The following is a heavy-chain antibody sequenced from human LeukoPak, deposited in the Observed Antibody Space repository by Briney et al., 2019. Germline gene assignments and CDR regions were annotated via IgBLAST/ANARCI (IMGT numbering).Heavy chain of an antibody. CDR3: ARGWMVRGVISDY. CDR1: GYTFTGYY. V-gene: IGHV1-2*02. J-gene: IGHJ4*02. CDR2: ISPNSGGT. D-gene: IGHD3-10*01. Sequence: ASVKVSCKASGYTFTGYYIHWVRQAPGQGLEWMGWISPNSGGTNNAQKFQGRVTMTRDTSISTAYMELSGLRSDDTAIYYCARGWMVRGVISDYWGQGTLVTVSS.